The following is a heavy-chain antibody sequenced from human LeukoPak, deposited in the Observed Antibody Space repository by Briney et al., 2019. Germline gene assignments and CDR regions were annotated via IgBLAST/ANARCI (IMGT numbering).Heavy chain of an antibody. D-gene: IGHD4-17*01. CDR1: GFTFSGHE. J-gene: IGHJ4*02. CDR3: ARADPYGDSTPDY. CDR2: ISTTGSTI. Sequence: QAGGSLRLSCAASGFTFSGHEMNWVRQTPGKGLEWLSYISTTGSTIYYADSVKGRFTISRDNAKNSLYLQMNSLRAEDTAIYYFARADPYGDSTPDYWGQGTPVTVSS. V-gene: IGHV3-48*03.